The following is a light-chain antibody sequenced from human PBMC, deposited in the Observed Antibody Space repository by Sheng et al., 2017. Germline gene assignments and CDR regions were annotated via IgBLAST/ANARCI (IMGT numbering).Light chain of an antibody. CDR1: ETVSRF. Sequence: EIVLTQSPATLSLSPGERATLSCRASETVSRFLAWYQQKPGQAPRLLIYDATNRATGIPARFSGSGSGTDFALTISSLQPEDFAVYYCQHRRSWPLSFGGGTKVEMK. CDR3: QHRRSWPLS. CDR2: DAT. J-gene: IGKJ4*01. V-gene: IGKV3-11*01.